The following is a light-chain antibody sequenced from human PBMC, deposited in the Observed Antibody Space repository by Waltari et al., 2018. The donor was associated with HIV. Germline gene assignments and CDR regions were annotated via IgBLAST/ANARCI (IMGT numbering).Light chain of an antibody. CDR3: AAWDDSLNVV. Sequence: QSVLTQPPSASGTPGPRVTISCSGRRSNIGSNTVNWYQQLPGTAPKLLIYSNNQRPSGVPDRFSGSKSGTSASLAISGLQSEDEADYYCAAWDDSLNVVFGGGTKLTVL. J-gene: IGLJ2*01. V-gene: IGLV1-44*01. CDR1: RSNIGSNT. CDR2: SNN.